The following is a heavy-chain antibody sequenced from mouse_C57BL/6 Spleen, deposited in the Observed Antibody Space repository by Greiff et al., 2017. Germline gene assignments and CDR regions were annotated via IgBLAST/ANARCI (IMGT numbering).Heavy chain of an antibody. V-gene: IGHV1-52*01. Sequence: QVQLKQPGAELVRPGSSVKLSCKASGYTFTSYWMHWVKQRPIQGLEWIGNIDPSDSETHYNQKFKDKATLTVDKSSSTAYMQLSSLTSEDSAVYYCARRDNYGSYFDYWGQGTTLTVSS. CDR2: IDPSDSET. J-gene: IGHJ2*01. D-gene: IGHD1-1*01. CDR3: ARRDNYGSYFDY. CDR1: GYTFTSYW.